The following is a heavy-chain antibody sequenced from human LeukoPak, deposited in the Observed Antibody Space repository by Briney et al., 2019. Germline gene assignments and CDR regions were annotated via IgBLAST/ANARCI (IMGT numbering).Heavy chain of an antibody. D-gene: IGHD3-10*01. CDR2: TYYRSKWYN. CDR1: GDSVSSHSAA. Sequence: SQTLSLTSALSGDSVSSHSAAWNWVRQSPSRGLEWLGSTYYRSKWYNDYAVSVKSRITINPDTSKNQFSLQLNSVTPEDTAVYYCARDSDYYSSGTYYRVGFDPWGQGTLVTVSS. V-gene: IGHV6-1*01. CDR3: ARDSDYYSSGTYYRVGFDP. J-gene: IGHJ5*02.